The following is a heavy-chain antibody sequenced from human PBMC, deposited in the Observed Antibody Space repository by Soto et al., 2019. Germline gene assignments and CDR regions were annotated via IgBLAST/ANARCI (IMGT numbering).Heavy chain of an antibody. CDR2: ISWNSGST. J-gene: IGHJ4*02. Sequence: DVQLVESGGGLVQPGRSLRLSCAASGFIFDDFAMHWVRQAPGKGLEWVSGISWNSGSTDYAASVKGRFIISRDNARNCLYQQMTSLRPEDKALYYCARDTDSDNWNDPVGYWGQGALVIVS. V-gene: IGHV3-9*01. CDR1: GFIFDDFA. D-gene: IGHD1-1*01. CDR3: ARDTDSDNWNDPVGY.